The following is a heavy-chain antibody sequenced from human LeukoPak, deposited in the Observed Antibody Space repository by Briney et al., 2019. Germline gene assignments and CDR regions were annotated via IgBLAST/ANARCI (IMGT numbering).Heavy chain of an antibody. CDR3: ARTLWFGELPHY. V-gene: IGHV3-11*01. CDR1: GFTFSDYY. CDR2: ISSSGSTI. D-gene: IGHD3-10*01. Sequence: GGPLRLSCAASGFTFSDYYMSWIRQAPGKGLEWVSYISSSGSTIYYADSVKGRFTISRDNAKNSLYLQMNSLRAEDTAVYYCARTLWFGELPHYWGQGTLVTVSS. J-gene: IGHJ4*02.